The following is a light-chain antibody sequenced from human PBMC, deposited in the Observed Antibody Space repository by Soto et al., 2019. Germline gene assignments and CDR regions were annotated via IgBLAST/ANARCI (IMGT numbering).Light chain of an antibody. J-gene: IGKJ1*01. CDR1: QSISSW. Sequence: IHMTHAPGTLSSSLGDAGTIIVRASQSISSWLAWYQQKPGKAPKLLIYDASSLESGVPSRFSGSGSGTEFTLTISRLQTDDFATYYCQQYNSYWTLGQGTKVDIK. CDR3: QQYNSYWT. CDR2: DAS. V-gene: IGKV1-5*02.